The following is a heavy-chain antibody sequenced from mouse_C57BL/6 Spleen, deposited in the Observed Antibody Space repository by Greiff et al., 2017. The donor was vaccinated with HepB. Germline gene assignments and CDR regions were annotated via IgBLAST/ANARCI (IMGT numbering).Heavy chain of an antibody. Sequence: EVQLVESGGGLVQPGGSLSLSCAASGFTFTDYYMSWVRQPPGKALEWLGFIRNKANGYTTEYSASVKGRFTISRDNSQSILYLQMNALRAEDSATYYCARTTGSSYSYWYFDVWGTGTTVTVSS. CDR1: GFTFTDYY. J-gene: IGHJ1*03. D-gene: IGHD1-1*01. V-gene: IGHV7-3*01. CDR2: IRNKANGYTT. CDR3: ARTTGSSYSYWYFDV.